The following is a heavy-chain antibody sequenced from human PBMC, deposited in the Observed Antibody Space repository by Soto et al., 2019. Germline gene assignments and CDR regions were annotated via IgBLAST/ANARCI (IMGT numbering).Heavy chain of an antibody. CDR3: ARHRDTRFTCPPGCAFDI. D-gene: IGHD5-18*01. J-gene: IGHJ3*02. CDR2: INPGDSDT. Sequence: PGESLKISCKGSGYNFPNYWIGWVRQMPGKGLEWMGLINPGDSDTRYTPPFQGRITVSADKSINTAYLQWSSLEASDTAMYYCARHRDTRFTCPPGCAFDIWGQGTMVTVSS. CDR1: GYNFPNYW. V-gene: IGHV5-51*01.